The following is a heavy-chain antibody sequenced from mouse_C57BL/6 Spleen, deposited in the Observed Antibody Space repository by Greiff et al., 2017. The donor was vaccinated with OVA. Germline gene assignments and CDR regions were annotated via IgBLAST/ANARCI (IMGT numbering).Heavy chain of an antibody. V-gene: IGHV1-55*01. J-gene: IGHJ4*01. D-gene: IGHD2-4*01. CDR3: AREGDDYDGEYYYAMDY. CDR2: IYPGSGST. Sequence: QVHVKQPGAELVKPGASVKMSCKASGYTFTSYWITWVKQRPGQGLEWIGDIYPGSGSTNYNEKFKSKATLTVDTSSSTAYMQLSSLTSEDSAVYYCAREGDDYDGEYYYAMDYWGQGTSVTVSS. CDR1: GYTFTSYW.